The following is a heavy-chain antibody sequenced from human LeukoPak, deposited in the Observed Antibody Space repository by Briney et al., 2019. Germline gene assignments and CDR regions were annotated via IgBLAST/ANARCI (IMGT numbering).Heavy chain of an antibody. J-gene: IGHJ6*03. D-gene: IGHD5-24*01. CDR2: INPSGGST. Sequence: ASVNVSCKTTGYTFTNYYMHWVRQAPGQGLEWMGIINPSGGSTSYAQKFQGRVTMTSDTSTSTVYMELITLRSGDTAIYYCARDTGHAYNSLYYHMDVWGQGTTVAVSS. CDR3: ARDTGHAYNSLYYHMDV. CDR1: GYTFTNYY. V-gene: IGHV1-46*01.